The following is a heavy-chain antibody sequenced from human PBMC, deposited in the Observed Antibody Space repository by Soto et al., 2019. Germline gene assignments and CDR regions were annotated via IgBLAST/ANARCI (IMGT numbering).Heavy chain of an antibody. V-gene: IGHV3-7*01. Sequence: EVQLVESGGGLVQPGGSLRLSCAASEFTFSSYWMSWVRQAPGKGLEWVANIKQDGSEKYYVDSVKGRFTISRDNAKSSLYLQTNSLRADDTAVYYCAGGHSIDYWGQGTLVTVSS. CDR2: IKQDGSEK. D-gene: IGHD2-15*01. J-gene: IGHJ4*02. CDR3: AGGHSIDY. CDR1: EFTFSSYW.